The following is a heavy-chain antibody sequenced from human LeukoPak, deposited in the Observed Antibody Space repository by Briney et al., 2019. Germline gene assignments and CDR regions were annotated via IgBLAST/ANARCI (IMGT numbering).Heavy chain of an antibody. J-gene: IGHJ4*02. D-gene: IGHD3/OR15-3a*01. CDR1: GFTFNTYW. V-gene: IGHV3-74*01. CDR3: ARGFWTGVEY. CDR2: IKSDGSDT. Sequence: QTGGSLRLSCAASGFTFNTYWMHWVRQAPGEGLVWVSRIKSDGSDTSYADSVKGRFTISRDNAKNTLYLQMNSLRAEDTAVYYCARGFWTGVEYWGQGTLVTVSS.